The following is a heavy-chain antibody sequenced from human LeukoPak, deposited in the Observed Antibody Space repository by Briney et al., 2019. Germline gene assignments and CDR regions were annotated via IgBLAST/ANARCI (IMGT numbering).Heavy chain of an antibody. V-gene: IGHV3-30*03. CDR1: GFTFSSYG. J-gene: IGHJ4*02. CDR3: ARAGSFWHYVY. D-gene: IGHD1-7*01. CDR2: ISYDGSNK. Sequence: GGSLRLSCAASGFTFSSYGMHWVRQAPGKGLEWVAVISYDGSNKYYADSVKGRFTISRDNSKNTLYLQMNSLRAEGTAVHYCARAGSFWHYVYWGQGTLVTVSS.